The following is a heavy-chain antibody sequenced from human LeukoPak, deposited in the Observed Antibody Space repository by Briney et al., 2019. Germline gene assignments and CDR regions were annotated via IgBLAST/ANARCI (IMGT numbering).Heavy chain of an antibody. CDR2: VSYSGSA. J-gene: IGHJ3*01. D-gene: IGHD2-2*01. V-gene: IGHV4-39*01. CDR3: ARKYCSTTSCSYGFDV. Sequence: SETLSLTCTVSGGSISSSSYYWGWIRQAPGKGLEWIGEVSYSGSATYSPSLESRVTISVATSRNQFSLRLNSATAADTAVYFCARKYCSTTSCSYGFDVWGQGTTVTVSS. CDR1: GGSISSSSYY.